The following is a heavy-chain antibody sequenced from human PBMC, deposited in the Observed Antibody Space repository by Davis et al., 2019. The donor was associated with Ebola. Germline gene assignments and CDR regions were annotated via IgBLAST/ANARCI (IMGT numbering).Heavy chain of an antibody. Sequence: AASVKVSCKASGGTFSSYTISWVRQAPGQGLEWMGWMNPDSGNTGYAQRFQGRVTMTRNTSITTAYMELSSLRSDDTAVYYCARHINYGDYGTGWFDPWGQGTLVTVSS. CDR1: GGTFSSYT. CDR2: MNPDSGNT. D-gene: IGHD4-17*01. J-gene: IGHJ5*02. V-gene: IGHV1-8*02. CDR3: ARHINYGDYGTGWFDP.